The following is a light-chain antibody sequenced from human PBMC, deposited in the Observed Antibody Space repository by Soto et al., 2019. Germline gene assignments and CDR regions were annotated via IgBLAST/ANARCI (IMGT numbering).Light chain of an antibody. CDR2: DAS. J-gene: IGKJ4*01. CDR1: QGISSY. Sequence: DIQVTQSPSSLSASVGDRVSITCRASQGISSYLAWYQQRPGKAPKLLIYDASTLQSGVPSRFSGSGSGTEFTLTISSLQPEDFSTDYCQQINSFPVTFGGGTKVDIK. CDR3: QQINSFPVT. V-gene: IGKV1-9*01.